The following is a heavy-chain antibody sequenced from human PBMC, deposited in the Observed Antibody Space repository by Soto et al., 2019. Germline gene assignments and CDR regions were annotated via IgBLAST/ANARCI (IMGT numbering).Heavy chain of an antibody. V-gene: IGHV4-4*02. D-gene: IGHD2-21*02. CDR3: ARGGDWQVDY. J-gene: IGHJ4*02. CDR1: GDSISSDKW. Sequence: QVQLQESGPGLVKPSGTLSLTCAVSGDSISSDKWWSWVRQPPGKGLEWIGENHHSGRPNYNPSLKSRVTILAEKSKNQVSLELTSMTAADTAVYYCARGGDWQVDYWGQGTLVTVSS. CDR2: NHHSGRP.